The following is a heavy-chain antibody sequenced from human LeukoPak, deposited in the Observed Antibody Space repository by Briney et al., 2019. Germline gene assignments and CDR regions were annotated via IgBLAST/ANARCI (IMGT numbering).Heavy chain of an antibody. V-gene: IGHV3-7*01. CDR1: GFTFSSYW. Sequence: GGSLRLSCAASGFTFSSYWMSWVRQAPGKGLEWVANMKQDGSEKYYVDSGKGRFTISRDNAKNSLYLQMNSLRAEDTAVYYCARDVRRLWSPRGFDYWGQGTLVTVSS. CDR2: MKQDGSEK. CDR3: ARDVRRLWSPRGFDY. J-gene: IGHJ4*02. D-gene: IGHD5-18*01.